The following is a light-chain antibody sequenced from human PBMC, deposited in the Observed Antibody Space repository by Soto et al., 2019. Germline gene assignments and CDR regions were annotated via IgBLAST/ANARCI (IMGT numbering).Light chain of an antibody. CDR2: DAS. J-gene: IGKJ3*01. CDR1: QSISSW. Sequence: DIQMTQSPSTLSVSVGDRVTTTCRASQSISSWLAWYQQKPGKAPKLLIYDASSLESGVPSRFSGSGSGTEFTLTISSLQPDDFATYYCQQYNSYSLTFGPGTKVDIK. V-gene: IGKV1-5*01. CDR3: QQYNSYSLT.